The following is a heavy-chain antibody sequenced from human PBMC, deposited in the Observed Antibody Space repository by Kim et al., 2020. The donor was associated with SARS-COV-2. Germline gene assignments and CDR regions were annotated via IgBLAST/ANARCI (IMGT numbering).Heavy chain of an antibody. J-gene: IGHJ4*02. D-gene: IGHD2-15*01. CDR3: ARHDKTIGYCSGSSCYRVFDY. Sequence: SETLSLTCTVSSGSITTSYYWGWIRQPPGKGLEWIGTVYYSGSTYYNPSLKSRVTISVDPSKSQFPLKLSSVTAADTAVYYCARHDKTIGYCSGSSCYRVFDYWGQRTLVTVSS. CDR2: VYYSGST. V-gene: IGHV4-39*01. CDR1: SGSITTSYY.